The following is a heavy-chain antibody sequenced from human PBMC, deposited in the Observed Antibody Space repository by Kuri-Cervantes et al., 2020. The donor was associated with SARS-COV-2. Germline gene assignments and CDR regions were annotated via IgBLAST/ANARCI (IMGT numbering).Heavy chain of an antibody. CDR3: TTLIDY. CDR2: IKQDGSEK. J-gene: IGHJ4*02. CDR1: GFTFSSDW. V-gene: IGHV3-7*01. Sequence: GGSLRLSCAASGFTFSSDWMSWVRQAPGKGLEWVANIKQDGSEKYYVDSVKGRFTISRDNAKNSLYLQMNSLRAEDTAVYYCTTLIDYWGQGALVTVSS.